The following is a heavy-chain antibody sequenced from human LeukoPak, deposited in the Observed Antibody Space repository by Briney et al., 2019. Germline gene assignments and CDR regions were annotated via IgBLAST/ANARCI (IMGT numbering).Heavy chain of an antibody. CDR3: ARGPYYDFWSGQRGLDY. J-gene: IGHJ4*02. Sequence: PSQTLSLTCTVSGGSISSADYYWNWIRQPPGKGLEWIGYFYYSGSTSYNPSLKSRVTISVDTSKNQFSLKLSSVTAADTAVYYCARGPYYDFWSGQRGLDYWGQGTLVTVSS. V-gene: IGHV4-30-4*08. D-gene: IGHD3-3*01. CDR2: FYYSGST. CDR1: GGSISSADYY.